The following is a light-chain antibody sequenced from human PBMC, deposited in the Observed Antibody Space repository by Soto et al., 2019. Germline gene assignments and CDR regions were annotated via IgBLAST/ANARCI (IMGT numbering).Light chain of an antibody. CDR3: QQYNSLVT. V-gene: IGKV1-5*01. J-gene: IGKJ1*01. CDR2: DAS. CDR1: QSISRW. Sequence: ITCRASQSISRWLAWYQQKLGKAPTLLIYDASSLESGVQSRFSGSGSGTEFTLTSSSLKPDDFATYNCQQYNSLVTFGQGTKVDIK.